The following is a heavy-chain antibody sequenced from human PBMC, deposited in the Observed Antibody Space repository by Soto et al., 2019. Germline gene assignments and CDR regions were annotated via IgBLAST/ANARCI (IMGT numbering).Heavy chain of an antibody. CDR2: MNPNSGNT. CDR3: SLERGYDGYYFDY. CDR1: GYTFTSYD. D-gene: IGHD5-12*01. Sequence: QVPLVQSGAEVKKPGASVKVSCKASGYTFTSYDINWVRQATGQGLEWMGWMNPNSGNTGYAQKFQGRVTMTRNTSISTAYMELSSLRSEDTAVYYCSLERGYDGYYFDYWGQGTLVTVSS. V-gene: IGHV1-8*01. J-gene: IGHJ4*02.